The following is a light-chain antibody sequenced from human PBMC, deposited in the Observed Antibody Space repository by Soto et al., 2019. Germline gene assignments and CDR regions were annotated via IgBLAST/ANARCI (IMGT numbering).Light chain of an antibody. Sequence: ALQLTQSPSSLSASVGDRVTITCRATQDITSALAWYQQKPGKTPELLIYDASTLQSGVPSRFSGSGSGTDFTLTISGLLPEDFVTYFCQQFNNYPLTFGQGTRLEMK. CDR2: DAS. CDR1: QDITSA. V-gene: IGKV1D-13*01. CDR3: QQFNNYPLT. J-gene: IGKJ5*01.